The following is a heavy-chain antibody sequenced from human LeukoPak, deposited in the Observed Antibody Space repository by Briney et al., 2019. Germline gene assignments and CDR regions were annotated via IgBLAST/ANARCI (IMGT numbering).Heavy chain of an antibody. Sequence: GGSLRLSCAASGFTFSNYNMNWVRQAPGRGLEWVSYISSGSSTKYYADSVKGRLTISRDNAKNSLYLQMNSLKTEDTAVYYCTTEVGRAWYYYGMDVWGQGTTVTVSS. D-gene: IGHD1-26*01. CDR3: TTEVGRAWYYYGMDV. V-gene: IGHV3-48*01. J-gene: IGHJ6*02. CDR2: ISSGSSTK. CDR1: GFTFSNYN.